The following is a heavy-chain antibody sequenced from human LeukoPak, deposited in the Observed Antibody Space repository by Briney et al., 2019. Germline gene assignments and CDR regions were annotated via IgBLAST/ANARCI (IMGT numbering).Heavy chain of an antibody. Sequence: GASVKVSCKASGGTFSSYAISWVRQAPGQGLEWMGGIIPIFGTANYAQKFQGRVTITTDEPTSTAYMELSSLRSEDTAVYYCARGSYYYDSSGLDYWGQGTLVTVSS. CDR2: IIPIFGTA. CDR1: GGTFSSYA. D-gene: IGHD3-22*01. V-gene: IGHV1-69*05. J-gene: IGHJ4*02. CDR3: ARGSYYYDSSGLDY.